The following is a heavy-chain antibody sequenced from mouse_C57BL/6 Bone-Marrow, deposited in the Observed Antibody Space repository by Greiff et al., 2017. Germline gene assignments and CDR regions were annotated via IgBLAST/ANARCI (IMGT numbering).Heavy chain of an antibody. Sequence: VHLVESGPGLVAPSQSLSITCTVSGFSLTSYAISWVRQPPGKGLEWLGVIWTGGGTNYNSALKSRLSISKDNSKSQVFLKMNSLQTDDTARYYCGYYDYDVEAYWGQGTLVTVSA. V-gene: IGHV2-9-1*01. CDR1: GFSLTSYA. D-gene: IGHD2-4*01. CDR2: IWTGGGT. J-gene: IGHJ3*01. CDR3: GYYDYDVEAY.